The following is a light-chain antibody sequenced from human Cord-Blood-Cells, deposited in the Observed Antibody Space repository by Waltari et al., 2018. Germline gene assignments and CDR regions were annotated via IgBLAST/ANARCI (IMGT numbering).Light chain of an antibody. CDR1: QSVSSSY. V-gene: IGKV3-20*01. J-gene: IGKJ2*01. CDR2: GAS. CDR3: QQYGSSPPYT. Sequence: ESVLTQSPGTLSLSPGERATLSCRASQSVSSSYLAGYQQKPGQAPRLLIYGASSRATGIPHRFSGSGSGTDFTLTISRLEPEDFAVYYCQQYGSSPPYTFGQGTKLEIK.